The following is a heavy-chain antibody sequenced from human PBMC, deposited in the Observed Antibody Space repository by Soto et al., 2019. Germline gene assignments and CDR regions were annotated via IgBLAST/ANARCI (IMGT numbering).Heavy chain of an antibody. CDR2: IYYSGST. V-gene: IGHV4-31*03. CDR1: GGSISSGGYY. CDR3: ARDQGYCTNGVCYTTGGNWFDP. D-gene: IGHD2-8*01. Sequence: SETLSLTCTVSGGSISSGGYYWSWIRQHPGKGLEWIGYIYYSGSTYYNPSLKSRVTISVDTSKNQFSLKLSSVTAADTAVYYCARDQGYCTNGVCYTTGGNWFDPWGQGTLVTVSS. J-gene: IGHJ5*02.